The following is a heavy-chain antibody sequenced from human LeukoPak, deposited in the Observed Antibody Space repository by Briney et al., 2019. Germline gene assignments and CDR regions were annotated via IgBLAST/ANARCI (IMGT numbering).Heavy chain of an antibody. D-gene: IGHD5-12*01. CDR2: MNPNSGNT. Sequence: ASVKVSCKASGYTFTSYDINWVRQATGQGLEWMGWMNPNSGNTGYAQKFQGRVTMTRNTSISTAYMELSSLRSEDTAVYYCARELIYGGSSYDYGNRPTPTNDYWGQGTLVTVSS. J-gene: IGHJ4*02. CDR3: ARELIYGGSSYDYGNRPTPTNDY. V-gene: IGHV1-8*01. CDR1: GYTFTSYD.